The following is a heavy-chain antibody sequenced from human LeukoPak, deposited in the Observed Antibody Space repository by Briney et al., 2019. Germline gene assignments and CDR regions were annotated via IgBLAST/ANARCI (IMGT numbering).Heavy chain of an antibody. Sequence: ASVKVSCKVSGYTLTELSMHWARQAPGKGLEWMGGFDPGDGETIYAQKFQGRVTMTEDTSTDTAYMELSSLRSEDTAVYYCATHLPRDTAMAPYYYYMDVWGKGTTVTVSS. D-gene: IGHD5-18*01. J-gene: IGHJ6*03. CDR3: ATHLPRDTAMAPYYYYMDV. CDR1: GYTLTELS. CDR2: FDPGDGET. V-gene: IGHV1-24*01.